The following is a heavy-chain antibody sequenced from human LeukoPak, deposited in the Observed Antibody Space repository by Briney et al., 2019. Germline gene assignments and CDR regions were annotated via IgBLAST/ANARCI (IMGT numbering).Heavy chain of an antibody. CDR1: GGSISSGGYY. CDR2: IYYSGST. Sequence: PSETLSLTCTVSGGSISSGGYYWSWIRQHPGKGLEWIGYIYYSGSTYYNPSLKSRVTISVDTSKNQFSLKLSSVTAADTAVYYCARGGKLGTEKGAYYYGMDVWGQGTTVTVSS. D-gene: IGHD7-27*01. J-gene: IGHJ6*02. V-gene: IGHV4-31*03. CDR3: ARGGKLGTEKGAYYYGMDV.